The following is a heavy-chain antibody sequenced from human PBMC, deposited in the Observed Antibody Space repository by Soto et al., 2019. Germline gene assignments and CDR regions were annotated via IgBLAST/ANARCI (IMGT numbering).Heavy chain of an antibody. CDR3: SSYLPHASGRYAWFAP. Sequence: WFRACPGKGLEWIGKIYYSGYTYYNPSLKSRVTISKDTSKNLSSLKLSSVTAADTAVYYCSSYLPHASGRYAWFAPSGQ. J-gene: IGHJ5*02. CDR2: IYYSGYT. D-gene: IGHD3-10*01. V-gene: IGHV4-39*02.